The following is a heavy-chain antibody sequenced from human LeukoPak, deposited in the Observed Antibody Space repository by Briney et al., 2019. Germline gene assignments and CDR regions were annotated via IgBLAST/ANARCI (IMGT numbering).Heavy chain of an antibody. CDR2: IYNSGTT. V-gene: IGHV4-39*01. Sequence: PSETLSLTCTVSGDSISSTSYYWDWIRQPPGKGLEWIGSIYNSGTTYYNPSLKSRVTISVDTSKNQFSLKVNSVTAADTAVYYCASRVYGLGSFNYWGPGTLVTVSS. D-gene: IGHD3-10*01. CDR3: ASRVYGLGSFNY. CDR1: GDSISSTSYY. J-gene: IGHJ4*01.